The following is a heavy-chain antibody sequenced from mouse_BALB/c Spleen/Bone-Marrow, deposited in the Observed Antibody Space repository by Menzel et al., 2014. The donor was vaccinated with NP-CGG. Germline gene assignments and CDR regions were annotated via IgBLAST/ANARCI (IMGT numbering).Heavy chain of an antibody. Sequence: VQLQQPGPDLVKPGASVKISCKASGYSFTGYYMHWVKQSHGKSLEWIGRVNPNNGGTSYNQKFKGKAILTVDKSSSTAYMELRSRTSADAAVYYYARGPTKEVAYCYALDDWGQGTSVTVSS. CDR3: ARGPTKEVAYCYALDD. CDR2: VNPNNGGT. CDR1: GYSFTGYY. D-gene: IGHD1-1*01. J-gene: IGHJ4*01. V-gene: IGHV1-18*01.